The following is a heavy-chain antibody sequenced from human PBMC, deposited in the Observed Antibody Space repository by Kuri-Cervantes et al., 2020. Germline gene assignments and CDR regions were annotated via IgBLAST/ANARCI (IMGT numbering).Heavy chain of an antibody. CDR2: IYTSGST. Sequence: SETLSLTCAVSGGSISSGSYYWSWIRQPAGKGLEWIGRIYTSGSTNYNPSLKSRVTISVDTSKSQFSLKLSSVTAVDTAVYYCARFSGYASDWGQGTLVTVSS. CDR1: GGSISSGSYY. D-gene: IGHD5-12*01. V-gene: IGHV4-61*02. J-gene: IGHJ4*02. CDR3: ARFSGYASD.